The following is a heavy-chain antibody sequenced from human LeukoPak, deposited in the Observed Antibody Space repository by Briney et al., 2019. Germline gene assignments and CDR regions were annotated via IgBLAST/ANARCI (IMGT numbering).Heavy chain of an antibody. J-gene: IGHJ6*02. V-gene: IGHV4-4*07. Sequence: PSETQSLTCTVSGGSISSYYWSWIRQPAGKGLEWIGRIYTSGSTNYNPSLKSRVTMSADTSKNQFSLKLSSVTAADTAVYYCARDRAYYDFWSGYDVWGQGTTVTVSS. D-gene: IGHD3-3*01. CDR3: ARDRAYYDFWSGYDV. CDR1: GGSISSYY. CDR2: IYTSGST.